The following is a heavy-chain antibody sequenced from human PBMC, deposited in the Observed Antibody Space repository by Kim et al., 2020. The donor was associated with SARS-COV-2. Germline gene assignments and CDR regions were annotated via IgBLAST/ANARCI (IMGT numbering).Heavy chain of an antibody. Sequence: GGSLRLSCRTSGFTFGDFALIWFRQPPGKVLEWVGFIRSKANGKVTQYSEPAKGRITISRDENHRNAYLEINSLSNEDTAHYYCTREICGHILGNNW. CDR3: TREICGHILGNNW. CDR1: GFTFGDFA. V-gene: IGHV3-49*03. J-gene: IGHJ5*01. CDR2: IRSKANGKVT. D-gene: IGHD2-21*01.